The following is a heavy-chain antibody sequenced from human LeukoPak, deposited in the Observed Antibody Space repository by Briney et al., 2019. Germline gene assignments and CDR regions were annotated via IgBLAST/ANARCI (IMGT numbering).Heavy chain of an antibody. D-gene: IGHD3-22*01. J-gene: IGHJ4*02. V-gene: IGHV4-59*01. CDR3: ARGGLSYDSSSWFDY. Sequence: SETLSLTCTVSNGSISSYYWSWIRLPPGKGLEWIGYIYYSGSTNYNPSLKSRVTISVDTSKNQFSLKLSSVTAADTAVYYCARGGLSYDSSSWFDYWGQGTLVTVSS. CDR2: IYYSGST. CDR1: NGSISSYY.